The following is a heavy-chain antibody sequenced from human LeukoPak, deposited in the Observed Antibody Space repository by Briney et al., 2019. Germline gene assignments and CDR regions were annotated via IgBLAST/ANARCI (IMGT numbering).Heavy chain of an antibody. V-gene: IGHV3-21*06. CDR2: IPGNSRYI. D-gene: IGHD3-3*01. Sequence: GGSLRLSCAASGFTFSSYWMSWVRQAPGKGLEWVSSIPGNSRYIYYADSVKGRFTISRDNAKNSLFLQMSSLTAEGTAVYYCARGGAFGVDRNDYWGQGTLVTVSS. J-gene: IGHJ4*02. CDR1: GFTFSSYW. CDR3: ARGGAFGVDRNDY.